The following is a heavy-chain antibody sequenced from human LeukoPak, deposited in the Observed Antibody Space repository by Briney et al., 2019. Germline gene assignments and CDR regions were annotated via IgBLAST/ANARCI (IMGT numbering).Heavy chain of an antibody. CDR1: GGSTCSNY. V-gene: IGHV4-59*08. Sequence: SGTLSLTCTVSGGSTCSNYWSWLRRPPRGGVEGSGGIYYTGGTKSKPSLSSRVPISVDTSKNPVSLKRSAVTAADTAVYYCARLIEWCGGDCYSVFDISGQGSMVTVSS. CDR3: ARLIEWCGGDCYSVFDI. CDR2: IYYTGGT. D-gene: IGHD2-21*02. J-gene: IGHJ3*02.